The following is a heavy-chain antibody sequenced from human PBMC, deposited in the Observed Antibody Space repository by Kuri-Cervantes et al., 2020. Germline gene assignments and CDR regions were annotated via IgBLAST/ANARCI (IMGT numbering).Heavy chain of an antibody. Sequence: VPCQASGGTFSSYTISWVRQAPGQGLEWMGWTNPNSGNTGYAQKFQGRVTMTRNTSISTAYMELSSLRSEDTAVYYCARADGSYGDYGFDSWGQGTLVTVSS. V-gene: IGHV1-8*02. CDR2: TNPNSGNT. CDR3: ARADGSYGDYGFDS. CDR1: GGTFSSYT. D-gene: IGHD4-17*01. J-gene: IGHJ4*02.